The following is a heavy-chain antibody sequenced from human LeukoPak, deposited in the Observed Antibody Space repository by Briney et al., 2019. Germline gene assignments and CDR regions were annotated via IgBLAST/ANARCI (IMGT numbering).Heavy chain of an antibody. Sequence: PSETLSLTCAVYGGSFSAYYWGWIRQPPGKGLEWMGEINHSGSTNYNPSLKSRVSISVDMSKNQFSLKLSSVTAADTAVYYCARLPPQYVFFDFWGQGTLVTVSS. CDR2: INHSGST. CDR1: GGSFSAYY. V-gene: IGHV4-34*01. D-gene: IGHD4-11*01. J-gene: IGHJ4*02. CDR3: ARLPPQYVFFDF.